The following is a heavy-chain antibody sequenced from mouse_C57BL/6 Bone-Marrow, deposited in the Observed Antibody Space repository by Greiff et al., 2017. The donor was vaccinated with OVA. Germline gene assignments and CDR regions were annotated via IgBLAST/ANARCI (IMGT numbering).Heavy chain of an antibody. CDR2: IYPGNSDT. CDR1: GYTFTSYW. J-gene: IGHJ3*01. CDR3: TIIPTGFAY. D-gene: IGHD4-1*02. V-gene: IGHV1-5*01. Sequence: EVQLQESGTVLARPGASVKMSCKTSGYTFTSYWMHWVKQRPGQGLEWIGAIYPGNSDTSYNQKFKGKAKLTAVTSASTAYMELSSLTNEDSAVYYCTIIPTGFAYWGQGTLVTVSA.